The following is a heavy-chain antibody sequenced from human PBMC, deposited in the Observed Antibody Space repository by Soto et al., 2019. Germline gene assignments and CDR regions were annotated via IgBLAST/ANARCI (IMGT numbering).Heavy chain of an antibody. CDR2: ISYDGSNK. Sequence: GGSLRLSCAASGFTFSSYAMHWVRQAPGKGLEWVAVISYDGSNKYYADSVKGRFTISRDNSKNTLYLQMNSLRAEDTAVYYCARDKGYYDSSGYYAIWGQGTLVTVSS. CDR1: GFTFSSYA. D-gene: IGHD3-22*01. V-gene: IGHV3-30-3*01. CDR3: ARDKGYYDSSGYYAI. J-gene: IGHJ4*02.